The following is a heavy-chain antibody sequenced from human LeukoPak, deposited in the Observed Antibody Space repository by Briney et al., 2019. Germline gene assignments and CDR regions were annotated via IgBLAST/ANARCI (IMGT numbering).Heavy chain of an antibody. J-gene: IGHJ6*03. CDR1: GYTFTGYY. Sequence: EASVKVSCKASGYTFTGYYIQWVRRAPGQGLEWMGWINPHSGGTNYAQEFQGRVTMTRDTSISTAYMELSSLRPDDTAVYSCARGVTARGFYYYMDIWGNGTTVTISS. V-gene: IGHV1-2*02. CDR3: ARGVTARGFYYYMDI. D-gene: IGHD2-21*02. CDR2: INPHSGGT.